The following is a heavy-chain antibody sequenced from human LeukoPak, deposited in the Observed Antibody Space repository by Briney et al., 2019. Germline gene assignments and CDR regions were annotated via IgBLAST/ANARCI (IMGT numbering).Heavy chain of an antibody. CDR3: AQTGKSSYDN. J-gene: IGHJ4*02. CDR1: GFTFSTYA. CDR2: ISSRSGTI. V-gene: IGHV3-23*01. D-gene: IGHD3-10*01. Sequence: PGGSLRLSCAASGFTFSTYAMSWVRQAPGKGLEWVSSISSRSGTIYSADSVKGRFTISRDNSKNTLYLQMNSLRAEDTAVYYCAQTGKSSYDNWGQGTLVTVSS.